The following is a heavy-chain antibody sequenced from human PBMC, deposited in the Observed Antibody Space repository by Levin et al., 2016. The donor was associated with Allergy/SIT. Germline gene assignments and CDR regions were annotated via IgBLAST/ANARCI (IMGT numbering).Heavy chain of an antibody. Sequence: SETLSLTCTVSGDSVNSGAYYWSWVRQPPGKGLEWLGYIYYTGSTNYNPSFKTRVTMSVDTSKDQFSLKLTSVTAADTAVYYCARWSVKGPAAYYFDYWGQGTLVTVSS. CDR2: IYYTGST. V-gene: IGHV4-61*08. D-gene: IGHD2-2*01. CDR1: GDSVNSGAYY. J-gene: IGHJ4*02. CDR3: ARWSVKGPAAYYFDY.